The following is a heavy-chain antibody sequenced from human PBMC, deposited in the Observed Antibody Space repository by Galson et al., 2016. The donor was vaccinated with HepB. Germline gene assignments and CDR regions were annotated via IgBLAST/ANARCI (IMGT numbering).Heavy chain of an antibody. CDR1: GSTFNVYF. D-gene: IGHD2-21*02. CDR2: INPSGGST. CDR3: SRDPCGGDCYSPYRFYYYDMDV. V-gene: IGHV1-46*02. J-gene: IGHJ6*02. Sequence: SVKVSCKASGSTFNVYFVHWVRQAPGQGLEWMGIINPSGGSTSYAQKFQGRVTITRDTSTSTVYMELRSLRSEDTAVYYCSRDPCGGDCYSPYRFYYYDMDVWGQGTTVTVSS.